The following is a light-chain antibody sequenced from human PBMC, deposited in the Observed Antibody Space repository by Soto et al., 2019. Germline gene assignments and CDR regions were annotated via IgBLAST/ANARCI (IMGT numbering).Light chain of an antibody. V-gene: IGKV1-39*01. Sequence: DIQVTQSPSSLSASVGDRVTISCRASQSISTYLNWYQHKPGKAPKLLIHAASSLRSGVPSRFSGSGSGTDFTLTISSLQPEDFATYYCQQSYRTPYTFGQGTKVEIK. CDR2: AAS. J-gene: IGKJ2*01. CDR1: QSISTY. CDR3: QQSYRTPYT.